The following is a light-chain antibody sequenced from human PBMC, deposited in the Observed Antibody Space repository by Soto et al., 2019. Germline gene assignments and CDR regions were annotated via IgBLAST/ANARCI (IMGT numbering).Light chain of an antibody. CDR1: SSDIGGYNS. CDR2: DVS. Sequence: QSVLTQPASVSGSPGQSITISCTGTSSDIGGYNSVSWYQHHPGKAPKLMIYDVSNRPSGVSNRFSGSKSGNTASLTISGLQADDEADYYCSSFTSGSTLGVFGGGTKLTVL. J-gene: IGLJ2*01. V-gene: IGLV2-14*03. CDR3: SSFTSGSTLGV.